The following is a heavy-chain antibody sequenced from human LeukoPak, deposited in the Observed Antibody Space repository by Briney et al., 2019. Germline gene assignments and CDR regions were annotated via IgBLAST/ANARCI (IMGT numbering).Heavy chain of an antibody. CDR3: ARSLWLVPYYMDV. CDR1: GGSFSGYY. D-gene: IGHD6-19*01. V-gene: IGHV4-34*01. Sequence: SETLSLTCAVYGGSFSGYYWSWIRQPPGKGLEWIGEINHSGSTNYNPSLKSRVTISVDTSKNQFSLKLSSVTAADTAVYYCARSLWLVPYYMDVWGKGTTVTISS. CDR2: INHSGST. J-gene: IGHJ6*03.